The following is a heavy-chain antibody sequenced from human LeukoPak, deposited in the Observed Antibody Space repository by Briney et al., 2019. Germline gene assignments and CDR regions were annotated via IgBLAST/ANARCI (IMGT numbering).Heavy chain of an antibody. J-gene: IGHJ6*03. CDR3: ARVAQITTSAVAHTFYYMDI. CDR2: LSRSGSTM. V-gene: IGHV3-48*03. Sequence: PGGSLRLSCEASGFTFSSYEMNWVRQAPGKGLEWVSYLSRSGSTMYYADTVKGRFTISRDNSKNSLYLQMHSLRAEDTAVYYCARVAQITTSAVAHTFYYMDIWGKGATITVSS. D-gene: IGHD3-3*01. CDR1: GFTFSSYE.